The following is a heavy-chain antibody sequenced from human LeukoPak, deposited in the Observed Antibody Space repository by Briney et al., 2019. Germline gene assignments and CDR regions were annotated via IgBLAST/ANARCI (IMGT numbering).Heavy chain of an antibody. CDR2: ISYDGGNK. Sequence: GRSLGLSCAASGFTFSSYAMHCVRQAPGKGLEWVAVISYDGGNKYYADSVKGRFTISRDNSKNTLYLQMNSLRAEDTAVYYCARGGAAMVRGVEGDYWGQGTLVTVSS. V-gene: IGHV3-30*04. CDR1: GFTFSSYA. D-gene: IGHD3-10*01. J-gene: IGHJ4*02. CDR3: ARGGAAMVRGVEGDY.